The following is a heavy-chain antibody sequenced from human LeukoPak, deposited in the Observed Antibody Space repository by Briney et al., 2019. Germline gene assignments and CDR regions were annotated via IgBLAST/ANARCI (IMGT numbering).Heavy chain of an antibody. CDR3: AKGGSPTRALYYFDY. Sequence: GGSLRLSCAASGFTFSSYGMHWVRQAPGKGLEWVAFIRYDGSNKYYADSVKGRFTISRDNSKNTLYLQMNGLRAEDTAVYYCAKGGSPTRALYYFDYWGQGTLVTVSS. CDR1: GFTFSSYG. CDR2: IRYDGSNK. J-gene: IGHJ4*02. D-gene: IGHD2-15*01. V-gene: IGHV3-30*02.